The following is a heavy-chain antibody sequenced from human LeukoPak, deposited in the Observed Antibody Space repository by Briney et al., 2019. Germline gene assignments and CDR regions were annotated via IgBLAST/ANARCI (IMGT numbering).Heavy chain of an antibody. CDR1: GGSISNYV. J-gene: IGHJ5*02. V-gene: IGHV4-59*01. D-gene: IGHD4-17*01. CDR2: IYYTGSA. Sequence: PSETLSLTCTVPGGSISNYVWSWIRQPPGRGLEWIGYIYYTGSANYSPSLKSRVTISTDTSKTQFSLKVSSVTAADTAIYYCVRSKSGTYGWFDPWGQGTLVTVFS. CDR3: VRSKSGTYGWFDP.